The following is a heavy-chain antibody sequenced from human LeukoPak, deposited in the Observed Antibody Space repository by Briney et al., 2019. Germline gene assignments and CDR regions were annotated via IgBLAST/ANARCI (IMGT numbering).Heavy chain of an antibody. J-gene: IGHJ4*02. D-gene: IGHD5-18*01. CDR2: IIPIFGTA. V-gene: IGHV1-69*06. CDR1: GGTFSSYA. Sequence: VASVTVSCKASGGTFSSYAISWVRQAPGQGLEWMGRIIPIFGTANYAQTFQGRVTITADKSTSTAYMELSSLRSEDTAVYYCAREDVDTAMVTLGCFDYWGQGTLVTVSS. CDR3: AREDVDTAMVTLGCFDY.